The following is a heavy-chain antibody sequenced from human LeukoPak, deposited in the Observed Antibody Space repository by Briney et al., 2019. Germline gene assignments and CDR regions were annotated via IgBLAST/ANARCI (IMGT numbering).Heavy chain of an antibody. V-gene: IGHV3-23*01. CDR3: AKDSPQVPQDYYDSICYFDY. CDR1: GFTFSSYA. CDR2: LSASGGLT. D-gene: IGHD3-22*01. Sequence: GSLRLSCAASGFTFSSYAMSWVRQAPGKGLEGVSGLSASGGLTYYSDSVKGRFTISRDNSKNTLYLQMNSLRADDTAVYYCAKDSPQVPQDYYDSICYFDYWGQGTLVTVSS. J-gene: IGHJ4*02.